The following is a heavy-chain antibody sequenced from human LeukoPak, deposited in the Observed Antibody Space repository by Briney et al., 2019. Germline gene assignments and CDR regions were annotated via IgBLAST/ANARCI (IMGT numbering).Heavy chain of an antibody. CDR3: AYGSGWFFDY. Sequence: PGGSLRLSCAASGFTFSSYLMHWVRQAPGQGLVWVSRISGDGSTTTYADSVKGRFTISRDNAKNTLYLQMNSLRAEDTAVYYCAYGSGWFFDYWGQGRMVTVSS. CDR1: GFTFSSYL. CDR2: ISGDGSTT. J-gene: IGHJ4*02. V-gene: IGHV3-74*01. D-gene: IGHD6-19*01.